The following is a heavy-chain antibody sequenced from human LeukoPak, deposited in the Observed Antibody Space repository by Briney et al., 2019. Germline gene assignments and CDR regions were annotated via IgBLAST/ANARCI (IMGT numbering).Heavy chain of an antibody. Sequence: PSETLSLTCTVSGGSISSGDYYWSWIRQPPGKGLEWIGYIYYSGSTYYSPSLKSRVTISVDTSKNQFSLKLSSVTAADTAVYYCARDEYDSSGNWFDPWGQGTLVTVSS. CDR3: ARDEYDSSGNWFDP. J-gene: IGHJ5*02. V-gene: IGHV4-30-4*01. D-gene: IGHD3-22*01. CDR1: GGSISSGDYY. CDR2: IYYSGST.